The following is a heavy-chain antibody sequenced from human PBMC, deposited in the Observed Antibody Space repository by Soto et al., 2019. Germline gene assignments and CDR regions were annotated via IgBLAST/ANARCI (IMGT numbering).Heavy chain of an antibody. Sequence: SETLSLTCTVSGGSISSSSYYWGWIRQPPGKGLEWIGSIYYSGSTYYNPSLKSRVTISVDTSKNQFSLKLSSVTAADTAVYYCSRHLRFLETTYYYYYYMDVWGKGTTVTVSS. CDR1: GGSISSSSYY. D-gene: IGHD3-3*01. CDR3: SRHLRFLETTYYYYYYMDV. V-gene: IGHV4-39*01. J-gene: IGHJ6*03. CDR2: IYYSGST.